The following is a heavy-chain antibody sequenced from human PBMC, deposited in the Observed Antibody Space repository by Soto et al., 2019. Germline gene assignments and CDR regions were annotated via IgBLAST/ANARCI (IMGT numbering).Heavy chain of an antibody. CDR1: GYSFNSYC. J-gene: IGHJ4*02. Sequence: ASVKVSCKASGYSFNSYCISWVRQAPGQGLECMAWISAYNGNTNYAQKLQDRVTLTTDTSTSTAYMELTSLRSDDTAVYYCARGPKGSLSFFDFWGQGTLVTVSS. V-gene: IGHV1-18*01. CDR3: ARGPKGSLSFFDF. CDR2: ISAYNGNT.